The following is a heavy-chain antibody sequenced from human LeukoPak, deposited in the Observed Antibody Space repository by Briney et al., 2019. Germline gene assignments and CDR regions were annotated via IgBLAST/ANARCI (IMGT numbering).Heavy chain of an antibody. Sequence: SESLSLTCAVYGGSFTEYHWSWIRQPPGKSLEWIGEIYYTGRTHYNPSLTSRVTISIDMSERQFSLRLTSVTAADTAVYYCARERRVEVSARQTVAFDMWAQGTMVIVSS. J-gene: IGHJ3*02. CDR1: GGSFTEYH. CDR3: ARERRVEVSARQTVAFDM. V-gene: IGHV4-34*01. D-gene: IGHD5/OR15-5a*01. CDR2: IYYTGRT.